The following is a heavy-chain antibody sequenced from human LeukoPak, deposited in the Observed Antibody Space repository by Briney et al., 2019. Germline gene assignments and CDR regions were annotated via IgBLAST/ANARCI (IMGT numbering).Heavy chain of an antibody. V-gene: IGHV1-18*01. CDR3: ARDDGIFPPVTGGY. Sequence: ASVTVSCMASGYTFTSYGISWVRQAPGQGLEWMGWISAYNGNTNYAQKLQGRVTMTTDTSTSTAYMELRSLRSDDTAVYYCARDDGIFPPVTGGYWGQGTLVTVSS. J-gene: IGHJ4*02. CDR2: ISAYNGNT. CDR1: GYTFTSYG. D-gene: IGHD2-15*01.